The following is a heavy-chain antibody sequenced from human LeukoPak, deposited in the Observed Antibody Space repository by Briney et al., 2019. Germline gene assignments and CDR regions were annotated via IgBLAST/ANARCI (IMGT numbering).Heavy chain of an antibody. CDR3: ATEGYYDSSGYYTDY. J-gene: IGHJ4*02. CDR2: FDPEKGET. CDR1: GYTLTELS. D-gene: IGHD3-22*01. V-gene: IGHV1-24*01. Sequence: ASVKVSCKVSGYTLTELSMHWVRQAPGKGFEWMGRFDPEKGETIYAQKFQGRVTMTEDTSTDTAYMELSSLRSEDTAVYYCATEGYYDSSGYYTDYWGQGTLLTVSS.